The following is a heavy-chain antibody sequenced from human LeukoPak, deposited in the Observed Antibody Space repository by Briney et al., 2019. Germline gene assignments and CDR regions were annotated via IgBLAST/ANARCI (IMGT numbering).Heavy chain of an antibody. V-gene: IGHV4-59*01. J-gene: IGHJ6*02. CDR2: IDYSGNT. Sequence: TSETLSLTCTVSGGFRSNFYWNWIRQPPGKGLEWIGFIDYSGNTNHNPSLRSRVTMSVDTSKNQFSLKLSSLTAADTAVYFCARGPHYYSYYGLDVWGQGTTVTVSS. CDR1: GGFRSNFY. CDR3: ARGPHYYSYYGLDV.